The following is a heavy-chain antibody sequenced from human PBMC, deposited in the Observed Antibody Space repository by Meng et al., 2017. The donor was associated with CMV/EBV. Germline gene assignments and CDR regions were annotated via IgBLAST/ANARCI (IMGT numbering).Heavy chain of an antibody. D-gene: IGHD2-2*01. Sequence: ASVKVSCKASGYTFTGYYMHWVRPAPGQGLEWMGWINPNSGGTNYAQKFQGRVTMTRDTSISTAYMELSRLRSDDTAVYYCARVVPAAIGTIDYWGQGTLVTVSS. CDR1: GYTFTGYY. J-gene: IGHJ4*02. CDR3: ARVVPAAIGTIDY. CDR2: INPNSGGT. V-gene: IGHV1-2*02.